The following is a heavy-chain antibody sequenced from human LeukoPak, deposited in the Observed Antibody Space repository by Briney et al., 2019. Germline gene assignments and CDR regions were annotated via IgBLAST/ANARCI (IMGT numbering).Heavy chain of an antibody. V-gene: IGHV4-59*11. CDR1: GGSISSHY. J-gene: IGHJ4*02. CDR3: ARSAYDILTGYYHPYYFHY. Sequence: PSETLSLTCTVSGGSISSHYWSWIRQPPGMGLEWIRYIYYSGSTNYNPSLKSRVTISVDTSKNQFSLKLSSVTAADTAVYYCARSAYDILTGYYHPYYFHYWGQGTLVTVSS. CDR2: IYYSGST. D-gene: IGHD3-9*01.